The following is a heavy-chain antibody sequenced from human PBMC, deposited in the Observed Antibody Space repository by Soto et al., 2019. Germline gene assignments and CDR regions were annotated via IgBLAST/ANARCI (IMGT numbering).Heavy chain of an antibody. CDR2: IYYSGST. V-gene: IGHV4-59*08. J-gene: IGHJ6*03. Sequence: PSETLSLTCTVSGGSISSYYWSWIRQPPGKGLEWIGYIYYSGSTNYNPSQKSRVTISVDTSKNQLSLKLSSVTAADTVVYYCARPDDSGYDHYYYMDVWGKGTTVTVSS. CDR1: GGSISSYY. D-gene: IGHD5-12*01. CDR3: ARPDDSGYDHYYYMDV.